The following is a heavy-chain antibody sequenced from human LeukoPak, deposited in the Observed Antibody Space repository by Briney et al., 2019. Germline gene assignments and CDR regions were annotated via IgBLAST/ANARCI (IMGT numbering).Heavy chain of an antibody. D-gene: IGHD6-19*01. V-gene: IGHV3-48*01. CDR2: ISSSSSST. CDR3: ARGIAVAAPNWFDP. J-gene: IGHJ5*02. Sequence: GGSLRLSCAASGFTFSSYSMNWVRQAPGKGLEWVSYISSSSSSTSYADSVKGRFTISRDNAKKSLYLQMNSLRAEDTAVYYCARGIAVAAPNWFDPWGQGTLVTVSS. CDR1: GFTFSSYS.